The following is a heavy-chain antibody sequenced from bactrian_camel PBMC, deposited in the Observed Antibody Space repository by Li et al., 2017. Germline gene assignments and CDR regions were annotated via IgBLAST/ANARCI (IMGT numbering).Heavy chain of an antibody. Sequence: HVQLVESGGGSVQGGGSLRLSCVFSGFTSSTTCIGWFRQTPGMEREGVAAIRTRISRTNYADSVKGRFTISHDNIKNAVYLQMNSLRPEDTGMYYCAAPPACGITTYPSLRDDVYNYWGQWTQVTVS. J-gene: IGHJ4*01. CDR1: GFTSSTTC. V-gene: IGHV3-3*01. D-gene: IGHD3*01. CDR2: IRTRISRT. CDR3: AAPPACGITTYPSLRDDVYNY.